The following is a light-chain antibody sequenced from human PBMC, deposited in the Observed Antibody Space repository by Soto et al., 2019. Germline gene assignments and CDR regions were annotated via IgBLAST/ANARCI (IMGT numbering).Light chain of an antibody. V-gene: IGLV3-21*02. J-gene: IGLJ2*01. CDR2: DDS. Sequence: SYELTQPPSVSVATGQTARITCGGNNIGSKSVHWYQHKPGQAPVLVVYDDSDRPSGIPERFSGSNSGNTATLTISRVEAGDEADYYCQVWDSSSDHVVFGGGTKVTVL. CDR3: QVWDSSSDHVV. CDR1: NIGSKS.